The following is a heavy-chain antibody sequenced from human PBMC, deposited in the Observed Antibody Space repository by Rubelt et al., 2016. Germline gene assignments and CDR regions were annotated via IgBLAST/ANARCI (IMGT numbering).Heavy chain of an antibody. CDR2: IIPTLGIA. D-gene: IGHD2-2*01. J-gene: IGHJ4*02. CDR1: GGTFSSYA. Sequence: QVQLVQSGAEVKKPGSSVKVSCKASGGTFSSYAISWVRQAPGQGLEWMGRIIPTLGIANYAQKFQGRVTITADKSTSTAYMELSSLRSEDTAVYYCARDDCSSTSCSPQGWGQGTLVTVSS. CDR3: ARDDCSSTSCSPQG. V-gene: IGHV1-69*04.